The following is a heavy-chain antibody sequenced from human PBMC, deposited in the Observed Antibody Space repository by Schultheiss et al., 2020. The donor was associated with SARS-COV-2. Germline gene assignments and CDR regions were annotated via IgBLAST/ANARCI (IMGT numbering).Heavy chain of an antibody. D-gene: IGHD5-18*01. V-gene: IGHV4-61*08. CDR2: INYSGRT. CDR3: AGSGYKFGARW. Sequence: SETLSLTCTVSGGSIRSGESYWSWIRQSPGKGLEWIGYINYSGRTNYNPSLESRVITSVDTSKNQFSLKLSSVTAADTAVYYCAGSGYKFGARWWGQGTLVTVSS. CDR1: GGSIRSGESY. J-gene: IGHJ4*02.